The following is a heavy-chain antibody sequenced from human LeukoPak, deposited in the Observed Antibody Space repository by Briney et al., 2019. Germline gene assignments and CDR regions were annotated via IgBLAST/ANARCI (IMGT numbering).Heavy chain of an antibody. CDR1: GGSISSDSYY. Sequence: SETLSLTCTVSGGSISSDSYYWNWIRQPPGKGLEWIGYIYYSGSTNYNPSLKSRVTISVDTSKNQFSLKLSSVTAADTAVYYCARHIGYLSGPDYWGQGTLVTVSS. CDR2: IYYSGST. CDR3: ARHIGYLSGPDY. V-gene: IGHV4-61*01. D-gene: IGHD3-22*01. J-gene: IGHJ4*02.